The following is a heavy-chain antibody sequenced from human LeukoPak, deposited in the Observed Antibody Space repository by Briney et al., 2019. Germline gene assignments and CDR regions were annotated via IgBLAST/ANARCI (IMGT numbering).Heavy chain of an antibody. CDR2: IYHSGST. V-gene: IGHV4-30-2*01. J-gene: IGHJ4*02. D-gene: IGHD6-13*01. Sequence: SQTLSLTCAVSGGSVNSGGYSWNWIRQTPGKGLEWIGYIYHSGSTYYNPSLKSRLTISIDRSKNQIALRLNSVTAADTAVYYCARGDTAATNLDYWGRGTLVTVSS. CDR1: GGSVNSGGYS. CDR3: ARGDTAATNLDY.